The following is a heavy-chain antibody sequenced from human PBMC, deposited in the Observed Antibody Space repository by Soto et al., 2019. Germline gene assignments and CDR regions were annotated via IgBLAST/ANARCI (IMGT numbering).Heavy chain of an antibody. D-gene: IGHD6-13*01. CDR3: ARDKESSSWGYYYYYGMDV. V-gene: IGHV3-21*01. Sequence: EVQLVESGGGLVKPGGSLRLSCAASGFTFSSYSMNWVRQAPGKGLEWVSSISSSSSYIYYADSVKGRFTISRNNAKNSLYLQMNSLRAEDTAVYYCARDKESSSWGYYYYYGMDVWGQGTTVTVSS. CDR1: GFTFSSYS. CDR2: ISSSSSYI. J-gene: IGHJ6*02.